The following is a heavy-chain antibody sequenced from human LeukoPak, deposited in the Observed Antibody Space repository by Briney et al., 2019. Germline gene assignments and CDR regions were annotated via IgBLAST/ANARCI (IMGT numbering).Heavy chain of an antibody. J-gene: IGHJ4*02. Sequence: PGGSLRLSCTASGFTFGDFAMAWFRQAPGKGLEWVSVIGGGGSTTYYADSVKGRFTISRDNSKKTLYLQMNSLRAEDTAVYYCAKHYSGTIDFWGQGTLVTVSS. CDR3: AKHYSGTIDF. CDR1: GFTFGDFA. D-gene: IGHD1-26*01. CDR2: IGGGGSTT. V-gene: IGHV3-23*01.